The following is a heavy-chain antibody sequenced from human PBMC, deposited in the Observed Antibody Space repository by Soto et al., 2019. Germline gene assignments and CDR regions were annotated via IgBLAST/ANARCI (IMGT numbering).Heavy chain of an antibody. CDR3: ATSIVRGVIDY. Sequence: PSETLSLTCAVYGGSFSGYYWSWIRQPPGKGLEWIGEINHSGSTNYNPSLKGRVTISVDTSKNQFSLKLSSVTAADTAVYYCATSIVRGVIDYWGQGTLVTVSS. CDR2: INHSGST. V-gene: IGHV4-34*01. CDR1: GGSFSGYY. D-gene: IGHD3-10*02. J-gene: IGHJ4*02.